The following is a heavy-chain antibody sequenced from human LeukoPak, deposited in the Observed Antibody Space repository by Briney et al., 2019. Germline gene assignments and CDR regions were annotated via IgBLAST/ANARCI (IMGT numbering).Heavy chain of an antibody. Sequence: GGSLRLSCAASGFPFSSYWTSWVRQAPGKGPEWVANIKQDGGEMFYVDSVKGRFTISRDNAKNSLYLQMNSLRVEDTAVYYCAREDHANYNYWGQGTLVTVSS. J-gene: IGHJ4*02. CDR2: IKQDGGEM. CDR3: AREDHANYNY. V-gene: IGHV3-7*01. D-gene: IGHD4/OR15-4a*01. CDR1: GFPFSSYW.